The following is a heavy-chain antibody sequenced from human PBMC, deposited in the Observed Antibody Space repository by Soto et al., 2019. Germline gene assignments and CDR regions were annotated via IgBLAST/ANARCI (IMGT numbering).Heavy chain of an antibody. CDR1: GFTFSSCA. Sequence: GGSLRLSCAASGFTFSSCAMGWVRQAPGKGLEWVSDIIDSGASTNYADSVQGRFTISRDNSKSTLYLQMNSLRAEDTALYYCAKGRSYYYYYGVDVWGQGTTVTVSS. J-gene: IGHJ6*02. CDR2: IIDSGAST. CDR3: AKGRSYYYYYGVDV. V-gene: IGHV3-23*01.